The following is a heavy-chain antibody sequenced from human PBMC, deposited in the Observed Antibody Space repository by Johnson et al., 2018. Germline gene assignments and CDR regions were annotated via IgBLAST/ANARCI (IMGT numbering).Heavy chain of an antibody. Sequence: VQLVESGGGLVKPGGSLRLSCAASGFTFSDYYMNWIRQAPGKGLEWVSYIGSGGRTIYYADSVKGRFTISRDNAKNSPYLQMNSLRAEDTAVYYCSRGRGGSNYYASGSYYFYYDMDVWGTGTTVTVSS. J-gene: IGHJ6*03. CDR3: SRGRGGSNYYASGSYYFYYDMDV. CDR1: GFTFSDYY. D-gene: IGHD3-10*01. CDR2: IGSGGRTI. V-gene: IGHV3-11*04.